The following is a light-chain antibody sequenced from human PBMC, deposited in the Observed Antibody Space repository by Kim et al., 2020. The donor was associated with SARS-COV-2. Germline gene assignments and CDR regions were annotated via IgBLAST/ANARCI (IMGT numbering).Light chain of an antibody. CDR1: QSVSSN. J-gene: IGKJ4*01. CDR3: QQYNNWPPLT. CDR2: GAS. Sequence: SPGERATLSCTTSQSVSSNLAWYQQNPVQAPRLLIYGASTTATGIPARFSGSGSGTEFTLTISSLQSEDFAVYYCQQYNNWPPLTFGGGTKVDIK. V-gene: IGKV3-15*01.